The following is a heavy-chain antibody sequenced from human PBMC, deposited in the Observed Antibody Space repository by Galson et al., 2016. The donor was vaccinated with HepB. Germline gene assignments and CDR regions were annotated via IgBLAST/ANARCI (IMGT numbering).Heavy chain of an antibody. CDR3: ARPGDDDAFHI. Sequence: SVKVSCKASGYTFTYRYLHWVRQAPGQALEWMGWITPLNGNTNYAQKFQDRVTLTRDRSMSTAYMELNSLTSEDTAMYYCARPGDDDAFHIWGQGTMVTVSS. CDR2: ITPLNGNT. D-gene: IGHD3-10*01. CDR1: GYTFTYRY. V-gene: IGHV1-45*02. J-gene: IGHJ3*02.